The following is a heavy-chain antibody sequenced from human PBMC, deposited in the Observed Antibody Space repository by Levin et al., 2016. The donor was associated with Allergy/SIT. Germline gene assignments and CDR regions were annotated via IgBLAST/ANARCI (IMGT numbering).Heavy chain of an antibody. J-gene: IGHJ4*02. CDR1: GDSVSSDTAA. CDR2: TFYRAKRARWFN. CDR3: ARDPGYSLSLFDS. D-gene: IGHD5-12*01. V-gene: IGHV6-1*01. Sequence: SQTLSLTCAISGDSVSSDTAAWNWIRQSPSRGLEWLGRTFYRAKRARWFNEYSPSLRNRITINPDTSKNQFSLHLNSVTPDDTAVYFCARDPGYSLSLFDSWGQGIQVTVSS.